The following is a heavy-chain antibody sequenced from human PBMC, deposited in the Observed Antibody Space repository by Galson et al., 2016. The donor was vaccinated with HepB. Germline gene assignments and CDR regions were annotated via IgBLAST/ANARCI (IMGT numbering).Heavy chain of an antibody. D-gene: IGHD3-16*02. CDR1: GFTFSSMWMN. Sequence: LRLSCAASGFTFSSMWMNWVRQPPGKGLEWIGSIYYTGSAYYNPSLKSRVTLSVDTSKNQFSLKVTSVTAADTAVYYCAGPGMGSYRHWGQGTLVSVSS. V-gene: IGHV4-59*04. J-gene: IGHJ4*02. CDR3: AGPGMGSYRH. CDR2: IYYTGSA.